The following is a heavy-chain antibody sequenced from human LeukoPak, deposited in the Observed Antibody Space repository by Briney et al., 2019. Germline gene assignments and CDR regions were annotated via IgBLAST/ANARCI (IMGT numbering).Heavy chain of an antibody. D-gene: IGHD2-21*02. CDR1: GGSFSGYY. Sequence: SETLSLTCAVYGGSFSGYYWSWIRQPPGKGLEWIGEINHSGSTNYNPSLKSRVTMSVDTSKNQFSLKLSSVTAADTAVYYCARDSREYCGGDCYSQYFQRWGQGTLVTVSS. J-gene: IGHJ1*01. CDR3: ARDSREYCGGDCYSQYFQR. CDR2: INHSGST. V-gene: IGHV4-34*01.